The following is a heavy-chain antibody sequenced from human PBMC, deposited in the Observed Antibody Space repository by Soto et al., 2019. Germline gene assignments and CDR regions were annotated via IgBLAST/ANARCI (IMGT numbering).Heavy chain of an antibody. D-gene: IGHD2-2*02. CDR3: ASGEYPIVALPAAIDY. Sequence: EVQLVESGGGLVQPGGSLRLSCAASEFTFRSYWMHWVRQVPGKGLVWVSRINSDGSSTGYADSVQGRFPISRDNAKNTRCLRMISLRAEDTAVYYCASGEYPIVALPAAIDYGGRGTLGAVSS. J-gene: IGHJ4*02. CDR1: EFTFRSYW. CDR2: INSDGSST. V-gene: IGHV3-74*01.